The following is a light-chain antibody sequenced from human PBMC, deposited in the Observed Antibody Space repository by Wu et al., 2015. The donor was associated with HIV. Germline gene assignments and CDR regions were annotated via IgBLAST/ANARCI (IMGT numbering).Light chain of an antibody. CDR1: QSVSSSY. V-gene: IGKV3-20*01. CDR2: GAS. CDR3: QQYKNWPPFT. J-gene: IGKJ5*01. Sequence: EIVLTQSPGTLSLSPGERATLSCRASQSVSSSYLVWYQQKPGQAPRLLIYGASNRATGIPDRFSGRGSGTEFTLTISDMQSEDFAVYYCQQYKNWPPFTFGQGTRL.